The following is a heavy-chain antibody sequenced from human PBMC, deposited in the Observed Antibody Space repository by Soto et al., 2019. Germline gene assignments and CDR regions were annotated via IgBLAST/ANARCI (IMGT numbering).Heavy chain of an antibody. D-gene: IGHD2-21*02. CDR2: ISSSSSYI. V-gene: IGHV3-21*01. Sequence: PGGSLRLSCAASGFTFSSYSMNWVRQAPGKGLEWVSSISSSSSYIYYADSVKGRFTISRDNAKNSLYLQMNSLRAEDTAVYYCARDTKDIVVVTAILDYWGQGTLVTVSS. CDR1: GFTFSSYS. CDR3: ARDTKDIVVVTAILDY. J-gene: IGHJ4*02.